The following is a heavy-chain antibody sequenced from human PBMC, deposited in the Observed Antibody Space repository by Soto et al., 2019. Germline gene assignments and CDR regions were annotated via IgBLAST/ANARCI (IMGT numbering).Heavy chain of an antibody. V-gene: IGHV3-30*03. Sequence: QVQVVESGGGVVQPGRSLRLSCAASGFAFSGFGMHWVRQAPGKGLEWVAGISNDGVNKFYADYAKGRFTISRDNSKNTLYLQMGSLRADDTAIYYCAADRIAGRLPFDYWGQGTLVTVSS. CDR1: GFAFSGFG. J-gene: IGHJ4*02. CDR3: AADRIAGRLPFDY. D-gene: IGHD6-6*01. CDR2: ISNDGVNK.